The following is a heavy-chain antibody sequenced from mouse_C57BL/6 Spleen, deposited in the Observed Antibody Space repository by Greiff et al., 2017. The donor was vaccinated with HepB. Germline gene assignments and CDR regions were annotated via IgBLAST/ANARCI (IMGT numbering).Heavy chain of an antibody. D-gene: IGHD1-1*01. J-gene: IGHJ4*01. CDR3: ARSAYYYGSSAMDY. Sequence: VQLQQSGPELVKPGASVKISCKASGYAFSSSWMNWVKQRPGKGLEWIGRIYPGDGDTNYNGKFKGKATLTADKSSSTAYMQLSSLTSEDSAVYFCARSAYYYGSSAMDYWGQGTSVTVSS. V-gene: IGHV1-82*01. CDR1: GYAFSSSW. CDR2: IYPGDGDT.